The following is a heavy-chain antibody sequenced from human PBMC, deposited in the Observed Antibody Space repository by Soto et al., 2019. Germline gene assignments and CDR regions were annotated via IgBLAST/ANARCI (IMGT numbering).Heavy chain of an antibody. Sequence: QLQLQDSGPGLVKPSETLSLTCTVSGGSISSSSYYWGWIRQPPGKGLEWIGSIYYSGSTYYHTSLKRRVTISVDTSKNQFSLKLSSVTAADTAVYYCARGTYSGSSPPYDWFDPWGQGTLVTVSS. V-gene: IGHV4-39*01. CDR2: IYYSGST. D-gene: IGHD6-13*01. CDR1: GGSISSSSYY. J-gene: IGHJ5*02. CDR3: ARGTYSGSSPPYDWFDP.